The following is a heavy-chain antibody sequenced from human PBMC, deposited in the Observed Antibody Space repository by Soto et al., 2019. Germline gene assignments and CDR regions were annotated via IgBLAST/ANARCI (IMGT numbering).Heavy chain of an antibody. CDR1: GFTFSSYG. Sequence: GGSLRLSCAASGFTFSSYGMHWVRQAPGKGLEWVAVIWYDGNNKYYADSVKGRFTISRDNSKNTLYLQMNSLRAEDTAVYYCARDSSFSSSQFDYWGQGTLVTVSS. V-gene: IGHV3-33*01. J-gene: IGHJ4*02. CDR3: ARDSSFSSSQFDY. D-gene: IGHD6-13*01. CDR2: IWYDGNNK.